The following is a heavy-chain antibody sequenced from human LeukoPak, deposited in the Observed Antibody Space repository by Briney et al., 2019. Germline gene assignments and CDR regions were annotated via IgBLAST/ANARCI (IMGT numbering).Heavy chain of an antibody. Sequence: SETLSLTCTVSGGSISSSSYYWGWLRQPPGKGLEWIGYIYYSGSTNYNPSLKSRVTISVDTSKNQFSLKLSSVTAADTAVYYCARAGGRYSSGWSYFDYRGQGTLVTVSS. J-gene: IGHJ4*02. D-gene: IGHD6-19*01. CDR1: GGSISSSSYY. V-gene: IGHV4-61*05. CDR2: IYYSGST. CDR3: ARAGGRYSSGWSYFDY.